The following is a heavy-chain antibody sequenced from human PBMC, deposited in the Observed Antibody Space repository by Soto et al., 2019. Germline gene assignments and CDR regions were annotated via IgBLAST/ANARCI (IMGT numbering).Heavy chain of an antibody. CDR3: ARGTMDDPREATINLGYYYYYGMDV. V-gene: IGHV1-69*13. J-gene: IGHJ6*02. D-gene: IGHD5-12*01. Sequence: SVKVSCKASGGTFSSYAISWVRQAPGQGLEWMGGIIPIFGTANYAQKFQGRVTITADESTSTAYMELSSLRSEDTAAYYCARGTMDDPREATINLGYYYYYGMDVWGQGTTVTVSS. CDR2: IIPIFGTA. CDR1: GGTFSSYA.